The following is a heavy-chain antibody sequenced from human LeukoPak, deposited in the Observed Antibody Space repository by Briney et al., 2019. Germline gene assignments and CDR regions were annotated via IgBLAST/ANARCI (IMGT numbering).Heavy chain of an antibody. CDR1: GGSISSYY. Sequence: PETLSLTCTVSGGSISSYYWSWIRQPPGKGLERIGYIYYSGSTNYNPSLKSRVTISVDTSKNQFSLKLSSVTAADTAVYYCARLVDYYDSSAVDYWGQGTLVTVSS. V-gene: IGHV4-59*01. CDR2: IYYSGST. D-gene: IGHD3-22*01. CDR3: ARLVDYYDSSAVDY. J-gene: IGHJ4*02.